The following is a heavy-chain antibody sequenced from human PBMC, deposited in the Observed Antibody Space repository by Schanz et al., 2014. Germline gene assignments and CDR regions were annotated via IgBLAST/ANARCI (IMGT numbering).Heavy chain of an antibody. CDR2: VRNKNNRYTT. CDR3: ASPSGYSDYGTYFDF. V-gene: IGHV3-72*01. J-gene: IGHJ4*02. Sequence: EVQLVESGGYLVQPGGSLRLSCSASGFTFSSYAMHWVRQASGKGLEWVGRVRNKNNRYTTEYAASVKGRFTISRDDSKNSLYLQMNSLRTEDTAVYYCASPSGYSDYGTYFDFWGQGTLXTVSS. CDR1: GFTFSSYA. D-gene: IGHD5-12*01.